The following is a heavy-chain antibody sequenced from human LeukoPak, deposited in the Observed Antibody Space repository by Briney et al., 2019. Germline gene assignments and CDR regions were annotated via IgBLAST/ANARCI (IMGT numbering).Heavy chain of an antibody. CDR3: AGYEGSAPFDP. Sequence: GGSLRLSCAASGFTFSSHAMSWVRQAPGKELEWVSAISGSGGSTYYADSVKGRFTISRDNSKNTLYLQMNSLRAEDTAVYYCAGYEGSAPFDPWGQGTLVTVSS. J-gene: IGHJ5*02. CDR1: GFTFSSHA. D-gene: IGHD3-3*01. V-gene: IGHV3-23*01. CDR2: ISGSGGST.